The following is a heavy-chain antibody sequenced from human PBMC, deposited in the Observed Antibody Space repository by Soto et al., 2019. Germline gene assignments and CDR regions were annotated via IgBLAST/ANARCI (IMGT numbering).Heavy chain of an antibody. CDR2: IVHSGST. CDR1: GGSLSGYY. CDR3: AGSTGLDYHYAMDV. D-gene: IGHD4-17*01. Sequence: QVQLQQWGAGLLKPSETLSLTCAVYGGSLSGYYWSWIRQPPGKGLEWIGEIVHSGSTNYNPALKSRVTISEDTSKNQLSLKLTSVTAADTAVYYCAGSTGLDYHYAMDVWGRGTTVTVSS. J-gene: IGHJ6*02. V-gene: IGHV4-34*12.